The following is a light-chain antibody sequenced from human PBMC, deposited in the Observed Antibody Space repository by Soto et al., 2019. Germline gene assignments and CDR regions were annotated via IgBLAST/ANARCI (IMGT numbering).Light chain of an antibody. Sequence: QAVVTQPPSASGTPGQRVTISCSGSSSNIGSNYVYWYQQLPGTAPKLLIYRNNQRPSGVPDRFSGSKSGTSASLASSGLRSEDEADYYCAAWDDSLSGWVFGGGTQLTVL. CDR3: AAWDDSLSGWV. CDR1: SSNIGSNY. J-gene: IGLJ3*02. V-gene: IGLV1-47*01. CDR2: RNN.